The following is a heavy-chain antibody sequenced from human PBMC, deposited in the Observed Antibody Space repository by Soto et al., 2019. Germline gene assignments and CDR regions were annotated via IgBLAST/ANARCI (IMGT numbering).Heavy chain of an antibody. Sequence: QVQLVQSGAEVKKPGASVKVSCKASGYTFTSYELNWVRQATGQGLEWMGWMNPNSGDTGYAQKFQGRVTMTRNTSISTAYMELSSLRSEDTAVYYCARGELLWCGELLRWGQGTLVTVSS. V-gene: IGHV1-8*01. CDR1: GYTFTSYE. CDR3: ARGELLWCGELLR. D-gene: IGHD3-10*01. J-gene: IGHJ4*02. CDR2: MNPNSGDT.